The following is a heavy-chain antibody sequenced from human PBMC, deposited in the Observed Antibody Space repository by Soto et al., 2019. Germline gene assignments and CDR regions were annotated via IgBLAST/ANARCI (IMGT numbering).Heavy chain of an antibody. CDR1: GYTFSKYD. CDR2: MNPTSGNT. CDR3: AGSDGHTFNCLDS. Sequence: QVQLVQSGAEVKTPGASVKVSCKASGYTFSKYDMNWVRQAHGQGLEWMGWMNPTSGNTGYAQKFQGRLTMTWDTAIGIAHMELSSLRNEYTAVYYCAGSDGHTFNCLDSWGQGTLVTVSS. D-gene: IGHD2-2*02. J-gene: IGHJ5*01. V-gene: IGHV1-8*01.